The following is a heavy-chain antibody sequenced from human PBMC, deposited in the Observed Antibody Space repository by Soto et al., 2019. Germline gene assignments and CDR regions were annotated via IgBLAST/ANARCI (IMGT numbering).Heavy chain of an antibody. CDR2: IYVTGAF. Sequence: PSETLSLTCSVSGAALNSGNYYWSWIRQVPGKGLEWIGHIYVTGAFDYNPSLRDRITISPDTSERQFSLNLRLVAAADTAVYYCARLRIATNNYKWFDPWGQGTLVTVSS. CDR1: GAALNSGNYY. CDR3: ARLRIATNNYKWFDP. J-gene: IGHJ5*02. V-gene: IGHV4-31*03. D-gene: IGHD2-21*01.